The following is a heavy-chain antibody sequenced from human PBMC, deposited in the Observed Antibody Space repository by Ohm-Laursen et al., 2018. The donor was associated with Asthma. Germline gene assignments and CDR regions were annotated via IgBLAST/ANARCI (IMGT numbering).Heavy chain of an antibody. J-gene: IGHJ6*02. CDR1: GFTFSTQS. CDR2: ISPSSSPI. CDR3: ARAGCSYTRCPASDYYCGMDV. V-gene: IGHV3-48*02. D-gene: IGHD2-2*01. Sequence: SLRLSCTASGFTFSTQSMNWVRQAPGKGLEWVAYISPSSSPIYYGGSVQGRFTISRDNARNSLYLQMSSLRDEDKAVYYCARAGCSYTRCPASDYYCGMDVWGQGTPVTVAS.